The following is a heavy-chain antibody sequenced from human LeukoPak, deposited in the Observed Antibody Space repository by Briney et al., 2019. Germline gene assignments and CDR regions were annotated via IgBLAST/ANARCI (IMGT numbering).Heavy chain of an antibody. CDR3: ARDREWLQGPFWFDP. CDR1: GFTFSDYW. CDR2: INKDGSGK. D-gene: IGHD5-24*01. J-gene: IGHJ5*02. V-gene: IGHV3-7*01. Sequence: GGSLRLSCAASGFTFSDYWMSWVRQAPGKGLEWVANINKDGSGKYYVDSVRGRFTISRDNAKNSLYLQMNSLRAEDTAVYYCARDREWLQGPFWFDPWGQGTLVTVSS.